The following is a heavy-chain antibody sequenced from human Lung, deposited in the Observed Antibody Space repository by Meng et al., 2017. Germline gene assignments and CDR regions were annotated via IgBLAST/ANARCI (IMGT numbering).Heavy chain of an antibody. D-gene: IGHD3-22*01. Sequence: GESLKISCAASGFTFSDYYMSWIRQAPGKGLEWVSYISSSGSTIYYADSVKGRFTISRDNAKNSLYLQMNSLRAEDTAVYYCARDGTLQYDSSGYYYSTSFDYWGQGTLVTVS. CDR2: ISSSGSTI. V-gene: IGHV3-11*01. J-gene: IGHJ4*02. CDR1: GFTFSDYY. CDR3: ARDGTLQYDSSGYYYSTSFDY.